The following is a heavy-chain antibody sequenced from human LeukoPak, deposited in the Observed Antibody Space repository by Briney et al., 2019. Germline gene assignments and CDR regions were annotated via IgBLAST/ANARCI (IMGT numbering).Heavy chain of an antibody. D-gene: IGHD3-22*01. CDR1: GFTFSSYG. CDR2: IWYDGSNK. V-gene: IGHV3-33*01. CDR3: ARGAKYYDSSGYCY. J-gene: IGHJ4*02. Sequence: GRSLRLSCAASGFTFSSYGMHWVRQAPGKGLEWVAVIWYDGSNKYYADSVKGRFTISRDNSKNTLYLQMNSLRAEDTAVYYCARGAKYYDSSGYCYWGQGTLVTVSS.